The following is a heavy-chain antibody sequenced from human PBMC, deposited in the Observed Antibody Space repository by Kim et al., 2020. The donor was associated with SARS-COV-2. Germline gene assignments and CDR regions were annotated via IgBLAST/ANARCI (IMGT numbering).Heavy chain of an antibody. CDR2: IYSGGST. D-gene: IGHD2-2*01. Sequence: GGSLRLSCAASGFTVSSNYMSWVRQAPGKGLEWVSVIYSGGSTYYADSVKGRFTISRHNSKNTLYLQMNRLRAEDTAVYYCTGRVVVVPAAMRGYYGMDVWGQGTTVTVSS. J-gene: IGHJ6*02. CDR3: TGRVVVVPAAMRGYYGMDV. CDR1: GFTVSSNY. V-gene: IGHV3-53*04.